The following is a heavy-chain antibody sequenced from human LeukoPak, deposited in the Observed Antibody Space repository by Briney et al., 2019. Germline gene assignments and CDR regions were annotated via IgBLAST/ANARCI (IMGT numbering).Heavy chain of an antibody. V-gene: IGHV3-30*18. CDR3: AKKTIGGLFAPLHH. D-gene: IGHD3-16*02. J-gene: IGHJ5*02. CDR2: ISYDGNNK. CDR1: GFTFSNFG. Sequence: PGGSLRLSCAASGFTFSNFGINWVRQAPGKGPEWVAVISYDGNNKYYGDSVKGRFTISRDDSKNTLYLQMNSLRAEDTAMYYCAKKTIGGLFAPLHHWGQGTLVTVSP.